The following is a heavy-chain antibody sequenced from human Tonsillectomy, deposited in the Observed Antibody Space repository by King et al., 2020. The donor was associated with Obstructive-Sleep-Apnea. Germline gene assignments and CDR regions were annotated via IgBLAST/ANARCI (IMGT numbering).Heavy chain of an antibody. CDR3: ARFGFGELWSWFDP. Sequence: MQLQESGPGLVKPSETLSLTCTVSGGSISSYYWSWIRRPPAKGLEWIGDICDSGSTNYNPSLKSRVTISVDTSKKQFSLKLSSVTAADTAVYYCARFGFGELWSWFDPWGQGTLVTVSS. CDR1: GGSISSYY. CDR2: ICDSGST. D-gene: IGHD3-10*01. V-gene: IGHV4-59*01. J-gene: IGHJ5*02.